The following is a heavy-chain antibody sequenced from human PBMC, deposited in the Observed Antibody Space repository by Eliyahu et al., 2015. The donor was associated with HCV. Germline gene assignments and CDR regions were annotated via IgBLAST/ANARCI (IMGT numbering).Heavy chain of an antibody. D-gene: IGHD6-13*01. CDR1: GFTFXSYG. J-gene: IGHJ4*02. CDR3: AGGLIAAGV. V-gene: IGHV3-30*03. Sequence: QVQLVESGGGVVQPGRSLXLSCXAXGFTFXSYGMXWVRQAPGKGLEWVAVISYDGSNKYYADSVKGRFTISRDNSKNTLYLQMNSLRAEDTAVYYCAGGLIAAGVWGQGTLVTVSS. CDR2: ISYDGSNK.